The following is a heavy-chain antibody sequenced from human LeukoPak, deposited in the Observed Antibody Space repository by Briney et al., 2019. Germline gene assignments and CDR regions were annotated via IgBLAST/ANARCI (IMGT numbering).Heavy chain of an antibody. Sequence: GGSLRLSCVASGFTFSSYSMNWVRQAPGKGLEWVSYIRSSSSTIYYADSVKGRFTISRDNAKNSLYLQMNSLRADDTAVYYCAKEIWPTVTISGRTYFDYWGQGTLVTVSS. V-gene: IGHV3-48*01. CDR2: IRSSSSTI. J-gene: IGHJ4*02. CDR1: GFTFSSYS. D-gene: IGHD4-17*01. CDR3: AKEIWPTVTISGRTYFDY.